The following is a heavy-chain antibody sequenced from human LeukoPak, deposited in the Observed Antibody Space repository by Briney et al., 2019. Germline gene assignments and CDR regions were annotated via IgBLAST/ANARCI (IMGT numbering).Heavy chain of an antibody. Sequence: GGSLRLSCAASGFTFSSYGMHWVRQAPGKGLEWVAVISYDGSNKYYADSVKGRFTISRDNSKNTLYLQMNSLRAEDTAVYYCVKTRGTYPNDAFDIWGQGTMVTVSS. V-gene: IGHV3-30*18. CDR1: GFTFSSYG. CDR2: ISYDGSNK. D-gene: IGHD5-12*01. CDR3: VKTRGTYPNDAFDI. J-gene: IGHJ3*02.